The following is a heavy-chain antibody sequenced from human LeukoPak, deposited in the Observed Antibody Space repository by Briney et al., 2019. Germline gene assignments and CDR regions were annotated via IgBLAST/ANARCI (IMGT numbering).Heavy chain of an antibody. D-gene: IGHD7-27*01. CDR3: ARASNWGYYYYYMDV. CDR2: IYTSGST. Sequence: SQTLSLTCTVSGGSISSGSYHWSWIRQPAGKGLEWIGRIYTSGSTNYNPSLKSRVTISVDTSKNQFSLKLSSVTAADTAVYYCARASNWGYYYYYMDVWGKGTTVTVSS. V-gene: IGHV4-61*02. CDR1: GGSISSGSYH. J-gene: IGHJ6*03.